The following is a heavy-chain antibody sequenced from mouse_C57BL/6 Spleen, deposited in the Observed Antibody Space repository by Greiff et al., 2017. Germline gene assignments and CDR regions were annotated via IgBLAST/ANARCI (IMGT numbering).Heavy chain of an antibody. J-gene: IGHJ2*01. V-gene: IGHV5-4*01. CDR3: AREEGY. Sequence: EVKLMESGGGLVKPGGSLKLSCAASGFTFSSYAMSWVRQTPEKRLEWVATISDGGSYTYYPDNVKGRFTISRDNANNNLYLQMSHLKSEDTAMYYCAREEGYWGQGTTLTVSS. CDR1: GFTFSSYA. CDR2: ISDGGSYT.